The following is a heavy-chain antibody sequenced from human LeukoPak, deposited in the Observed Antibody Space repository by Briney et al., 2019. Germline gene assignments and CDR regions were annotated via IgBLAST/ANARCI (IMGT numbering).Heavy chain of an antibody. J-gene: IGHJ6*02. CDR2: INPNSGGT. D-gene: IGHD6-19*01. Sequence: ASVKVSCKASGYTFTGYYMHWVRQAPGQGLEWMGWINPNSGGTNYAQKFQGWVTMTRDTSISTAYMELSRLRSDDTAVYYCARQKSRVAGTPYSGGMDVWGQGTTVTVSS. CDR1: GYTFTGYY. CDR3: ARQKSRVAGTPYSGGMDV. V-gene: IGHV1-2*04.